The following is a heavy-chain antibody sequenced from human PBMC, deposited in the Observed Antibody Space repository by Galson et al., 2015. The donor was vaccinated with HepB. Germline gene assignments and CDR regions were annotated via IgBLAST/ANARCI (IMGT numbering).Heavy chain of an antibody. CDR1: GFTFSSYS. CDR3: ARDLEQWLVLGPNWFDP. Sequence: SLRLSCAASGFTFSSYSMNWVRQAPGKGLEWVSYISSSSSTIYYADSVKGRFTISRDNAKNSLYLQMNSLRAEDTAVYYCARDLEQWLVLGPNWFDPWGQGTLVTVSS. J-gene: IGHJ5*02. V-gene: IGHV3-48*01. D-gene: IGHD6-19*01. CDR2: ISSSSSTI.